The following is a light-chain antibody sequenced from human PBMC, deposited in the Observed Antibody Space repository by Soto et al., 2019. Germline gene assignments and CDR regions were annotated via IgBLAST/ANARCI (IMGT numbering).Light chain of an antibody. CDR3: QRYGASSFT. CDR1: QSVDSSY. CDR2: ATS. Sequence: PGERATLSCRASQSVDSSYLSWYQHKPGQAPRLLIYATSSRATGIPDRFSGSGSGTDFTLTISRLEPEDFAVYYCQRYGASSFTFGQGTNLGIK. J-gene: IGKJ2*01. V-gene: IGKV3-20*01.